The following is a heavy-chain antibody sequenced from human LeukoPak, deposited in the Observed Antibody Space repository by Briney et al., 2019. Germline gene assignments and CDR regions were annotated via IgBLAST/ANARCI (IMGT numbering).Heavy chain of an antibody. CDR3: ARETKIDY. CDR2: MIISGGRT. Sequence: GGSLRLSCEASGFTFSSYAMTWVRQVPGKGLEWVSSMIISGGRTYYADCVKGRFTISRDNSKNTLYLQMNSLRVEDTALYYCARETKIDYWGQGALVTVSS. D-gene: IGHD1-7*01. V-gene: IGHV3-23*01. J-gene: IGHJ4*02. CDR1: GFTFSSYA.